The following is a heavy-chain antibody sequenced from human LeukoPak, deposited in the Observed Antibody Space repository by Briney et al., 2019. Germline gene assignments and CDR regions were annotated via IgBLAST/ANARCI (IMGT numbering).Heavy chain of an antibody. D-gene: IGHD5-18*01. CDR1: GFTFSSYA. Sequence: GGSLRLSCAASGFTFSSYAMHWVRQAPGMGLEWVAVISYDGSNKYYADSVKGRFTISRDNSKNTLYLQMNSLRAEDTAVYYCARDHSAMVWTRPDYWGQGTLVTVSS. V-gene: IGHV3-30-3*01. J-gene: IGHJ4*02. CDR3: ARDHSAMVWTRPDY. CDR2: ISYDGSNK.